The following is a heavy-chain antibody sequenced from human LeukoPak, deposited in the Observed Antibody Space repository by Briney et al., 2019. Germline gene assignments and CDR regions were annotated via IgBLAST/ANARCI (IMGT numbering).Heavy chain of an antibody. CDR1: GFTFSKYG. J-gene: IGHJ4*02. V-gene: IGHV3-48*02. Sequence: HPGGSLRLSCVVSGFTFSKYGMKWVRQASRKGLEWVLYISSSSNTICYADSVKGRFTISRDNGKHSLYLQMSSLKDEDTAVYYCAKALSGNYFPDNWGQGTLVTVSS. CDR2: ISSSSNTI. D-gene: IGHD1-26*01. CDR3: AKALSGNYFPDN.